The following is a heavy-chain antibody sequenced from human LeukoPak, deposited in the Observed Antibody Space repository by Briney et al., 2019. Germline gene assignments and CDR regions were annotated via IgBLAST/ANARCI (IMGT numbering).Heavy chain of an antibody. CDR3: TRDALFGSGRTHLDF. D-gene: IGHD3-10*01. Sequence: PEGSLRLSCAASDFTFNNYWMSWVRQAPGKGLEWVANIKHDGSEAHYVGSVKVRFTISRDNAKNAVSLQMNSLSVDDTGVYFCTRDALFGSGRTHLDFWSQGTLVSVSS. J-gene: IGHJ4*02. V-gene: IGHV3-7*04. CDR2: IKHDGSEA. CDR1: DFTFNNYW.